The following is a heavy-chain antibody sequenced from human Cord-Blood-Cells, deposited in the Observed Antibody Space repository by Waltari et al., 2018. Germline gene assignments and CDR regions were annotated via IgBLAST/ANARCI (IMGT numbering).Heavy chain of an antibody. Sequence: QVQLQQWGAGLLKPSETLSLTCAVYGGSFRGYYWSWIRQPPGKGLEWSGEINHSGSTNYNPSLKSRVTISVDTSKNQFSLKLSSVTAADTAVYYCARRPSYCSSTSCFLFDYWGQGTLVTVSS. V-gene: IGHV4-34*01. D-gene: IGHD2-2*01. CDR3: ARRPSYCSSTSCFLFDY. CDR2: INHSGST. J-gene: IGHJ4*02. CDR1: GGSFRGYY.